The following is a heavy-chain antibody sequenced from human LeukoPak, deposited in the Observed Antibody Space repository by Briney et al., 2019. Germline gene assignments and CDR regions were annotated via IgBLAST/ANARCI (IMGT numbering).Heavy chain of an antibody. CDR1: GYTFTSYG. V-gene: IGHV1-18*01. CDR3: ARGGYCSGGSCYSARWYFDL. Sequence: GASVKVSCKASGYTFTSYGISWVRQAPGQGLEWMGWISAYHGNTNYAQKLQGRVTMTTDTSTSTAYMELRSLRSDDTAVYYCARGGYCSGGSCYSARWYFDLWGRGTLVTVSS. D-gene: IGHD2-15*01. CDR2: ISAYHGNT. J-gene: IGHJ2*01.